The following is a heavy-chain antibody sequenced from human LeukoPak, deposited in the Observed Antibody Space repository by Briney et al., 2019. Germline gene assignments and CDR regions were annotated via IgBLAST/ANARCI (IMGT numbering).Heavy chain of an antibody. D-gene: IGHD3-22*01. Sequence: ASVKVSCKASGYTFTGYYMHWVRQAPGQGLEWMGWINPKSDGTNYAQKFQGRVTMTRDTSISTAYMELSRLRADDTAVYYCARRAYDSSGYLYFDYWGQGTLVTVSS. V-gene: IGHV1-2*02. CDR3: ARRAYDSSGYLYFDY. CDR2: INPKSDGT. CDR1: GYTFTGYY. J-gene: IGHJ4*02.